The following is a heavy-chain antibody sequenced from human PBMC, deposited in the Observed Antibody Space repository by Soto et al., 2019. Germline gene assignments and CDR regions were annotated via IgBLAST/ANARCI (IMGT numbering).Heavy chain of an antibody. CDR2: IYYSGST. CDR3: ARDSDYGGNSVDY. V-gene: IGHV4-30-4*01. CDR1: GGSISSGDYY. J-gene: IGHJ4*02. D-gene: IGHD4-17*01. Sequence: QVQLQESGPGLVKPSQTLSLTCTVSGGSISSGDYYWSWIRQPPGKGLEWMGYIYYSGSTYYNPSLKSRVTISVDTSKNQFSLKLSSVTAADTAVYYCARDSDYGGNSVDYWGQGTLVTVSS.